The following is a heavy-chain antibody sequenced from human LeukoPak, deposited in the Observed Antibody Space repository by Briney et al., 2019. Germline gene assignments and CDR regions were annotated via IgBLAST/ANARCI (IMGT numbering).Heavy chain of an antibody. CDR3: TRNPDGRNWFDL. Sequence: GGSLRLSCAASGFTFSHHWMHWVRQAPGKGLVWVSHISSDESSTTYADSVKGRFTISRDNRKNTLYLQMHSLRVEDMAMYYCTRNPDGRNWFDLWGQGTLVTVSS. CDR2: ISSDESST. V-gene: IGHV3-74*01. CDR1: GFTFSHHW. J-gene: IGHJ5*02. D-gene: IGHD1-14*01.